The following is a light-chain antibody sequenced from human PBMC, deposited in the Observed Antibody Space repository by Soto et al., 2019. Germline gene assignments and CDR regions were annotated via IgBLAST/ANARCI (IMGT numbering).Light chain of an antibody. J-gene: IGKJ3*01. Sequence: EIVLTQSPGTLSLSPGERATLSCRASQSVSSGYLAWYQQKPGQAPRLLIYGASSRATGIPDRFSGSGSGTDFTLTISRLEPEDFAVYYCQQRSLFGPGTKVDIK. CDR1: QSVSSGY. CDR2: GAS. CDR3: QQRSL. V-gene: IGKV3D-20*02.